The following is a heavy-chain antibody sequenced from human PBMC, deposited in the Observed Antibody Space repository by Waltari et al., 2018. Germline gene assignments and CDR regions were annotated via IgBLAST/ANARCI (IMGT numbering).Heavy chain of an antibody. CDR1: GLTFSSYA. Sequence: EVQLLESGGGLVQPGGSLRLSCAASGLTFSSYAMSWVRQAPGKGLEWVSAITSSGSSTSYADSVKGRFTISRDNSKNTLYLQMNSLRAEDTAVFYCATLGGGRQYPYSPFDYWGQGTLVTVSS. CDR3: ATLGGGRQYPYSPFDY. D-gene: IGHD2-15*01. J-gene: IGHJ4*02. CDR2: ITSSGSST. V-gene: IGHV3-23*01.